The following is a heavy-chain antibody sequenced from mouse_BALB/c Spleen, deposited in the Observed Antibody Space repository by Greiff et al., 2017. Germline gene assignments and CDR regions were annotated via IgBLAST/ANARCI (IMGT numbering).Heavy chain of an antibody. D-gene: IGHD2-4*01. CDR2: ISYSGST. Sequence: EVKLMESGPGLVKPSQSLSLTCTASGFSITSDYVWNWPRQLPGNKLEWMGYISYSGSTSYNPSLKSRISITRATSKNQFFLQLNSVTTEDRATYYCARSYDYGAWFAYWGQGTLVTVSA. J-gene: IGHJ3*01. CDR1: GFSITSDYV. CDR3: ARSYDYGAWFAY. V-gene: IGHV3-2*02.